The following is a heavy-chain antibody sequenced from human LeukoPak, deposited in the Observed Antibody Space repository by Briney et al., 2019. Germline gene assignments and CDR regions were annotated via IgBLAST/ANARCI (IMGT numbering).Heavy chain of an antibody. J-gene: IGHJ6*02. CDR1: GGSISSGTYY. Sequence: SETLSLTCTVSGGSISSGTYYWSWIRQHPGKGLEWIGYIYYSGSTYYNPSLKSRVTISVDTSKNQFSLKLSSVTAADTAVYYCARTRGYSGYDYYYYGMDVWGQGTTVTVSS. D-gene: IGHD5-12*01. CDR3: ARTRGYSGYDYYYYGMDV. CDR2: IYYSGST. V-gene: IGHV4-39*01.